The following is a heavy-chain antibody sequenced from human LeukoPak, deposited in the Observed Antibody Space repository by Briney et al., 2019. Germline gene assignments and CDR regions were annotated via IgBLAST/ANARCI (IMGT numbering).Heavy chain of an antibody. CDR2: ISYDGSNK. J-gene: IGHJ6*02. Sequence: GGSLRLSCAASGFTFSSYGMHWVRQAPGKGLEWVAVISYDGSNKYYADSVKGRFTISRDNAKNSLYLQMNSLRAEDTAVYYCARDQDCSSTSCYTVFYYYGMDVWGQGTTVTVSS. CDR1: GFTFSSYG. CDR3: ARDQDCSSTSCYTVFYYYGMDV. V-gene: IGHV3-30*03. D-gene: IGHD2-2*02.